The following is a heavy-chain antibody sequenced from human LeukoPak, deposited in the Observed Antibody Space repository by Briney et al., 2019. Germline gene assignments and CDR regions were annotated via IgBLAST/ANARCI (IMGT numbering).Heavy chain of an antibody. CDR2: IKSKTDGGTT. D-gene: IGHD3-22*01. J-gene: IGHJ4*02. Sequence: GGSLRLSCAASGFTLSNAWMSWVRQAPGKGLEWVGRIKSKTDGGTTDYAAPVKGRFTISRDDSKNTLYLQMNSLKTEDTAVYYCTTAYYYDSSAQDWGQGTLVTVSS. CDR3: TTAYYYDSSAQD. CDR1: GFTLSNAW. V-gene: IGHV3-15*01.